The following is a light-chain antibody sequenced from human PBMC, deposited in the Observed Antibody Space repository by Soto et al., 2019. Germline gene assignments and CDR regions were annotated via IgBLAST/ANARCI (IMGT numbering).Light chain of an antibody. CDR1: SSNIGNNF. CDR3: GSWDTSLSLCYV. V-gene: IGLV1-51*01. J-gene: IGLJ1*01. CDR2: DNV. Sequence: QSVLTQPPSVSAAPGQNVTISCSGTSSNIGNNFVSWYQHLPGTAPKILIYDNVKRPSGIPDRFSGFKSGASATLGITGLQTGDEADYYCGSWDTSLSLCYVFGTGTKVTV.